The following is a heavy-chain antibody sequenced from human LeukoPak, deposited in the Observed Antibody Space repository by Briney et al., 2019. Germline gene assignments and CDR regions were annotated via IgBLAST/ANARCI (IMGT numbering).Heavy chain of an antibody. D-gene: IGHD3-10*01. J-gene: IGHJ4*02. Sequence: GGSLRLSCAASGFTFSSYSMNWVRQAPGKGLEWVSSISSSSSYIYYADSVKGRFTISRDNAKNSLCLQMNSLRAEDTAVYYCARDRTEWFGGSSIDYWGQGTLVTVSS. CDR2: ISSSSSYI. V-gene: IGHV3-21*01. CDR1: GFTFSSYS. CDR3: ARDRTEWFGGSSIDY.